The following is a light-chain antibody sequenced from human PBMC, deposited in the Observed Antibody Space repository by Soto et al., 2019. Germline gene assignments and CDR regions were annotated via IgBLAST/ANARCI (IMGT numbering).Light chain of an antibody. J-gene: IGKJ5*01. V-gene: IGKV3-20*01. CDR3: QQYGSSPIT. Sequence: EIVLTQSPGTLSLSPGERATLSGRASQSVSSSYLGWYQQKPGQAPRLLIYGASNRATGIPDRFSGSGSGTDFTLTISRLEPEDFAVYYCQQYGSSPITFGQGTRLEIK. CDR2: GAS. CDR1: QSVSSSY.